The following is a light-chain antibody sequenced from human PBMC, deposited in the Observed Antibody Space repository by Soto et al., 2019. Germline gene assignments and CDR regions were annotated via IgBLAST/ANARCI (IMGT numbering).Light chain of an antibody. J-gene: IGKJ1*01. CDR2: DAS. Sequence: DIQMTQSPSTLSASVGDRVTITCRASQRMSGFLDWYQQKPGKAPQLLISDASSLESGVPSRFSGGGSGTAFTLTISSLQPEDFATYYCQHYSSNSGTFGPGTKVEIK. CDR1: QRMSGF. CDR3: QHYSSNSGT. V-gene: IGKV1-5*01.